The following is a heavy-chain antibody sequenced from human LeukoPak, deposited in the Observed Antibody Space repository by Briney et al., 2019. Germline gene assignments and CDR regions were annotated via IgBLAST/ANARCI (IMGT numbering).Heavy chain of an antibody. CDR1: GYTFTSYW. J-gene: IGHJ4*02. V-gene: IGHV5-10-1*01. Sequence: GESLKISCKGSGYTFTSYWISWVRQMPGKGLEWMGRIDPSDSYTGYSPSFQGHVTISADKSISTAYLQWSSLKASDTAVYYCARSGGYYFDSWGQRILVTVSS. CDR2: IDPSDSYT. D-gene: IGHD6-19*01. CDR3: ARSGGYYFDS.